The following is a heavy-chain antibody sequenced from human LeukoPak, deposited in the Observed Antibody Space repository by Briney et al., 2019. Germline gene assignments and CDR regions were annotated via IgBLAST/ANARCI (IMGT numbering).Heavy chain of an antibody. CDR1: GYTFTGYY. D-gene: IGHD1-1*01. J-gene: IGHJ6*03. V-gene: IGHV1-2*06. Sequence: ASVKVSCKASGYTFTGYYMHWVRQAPGQGLEWMGRINPNSGGTNYAQKFQGRVTMTRDTSISTAYMELSRLRSDDTAVYYCARIGHRNDRIYYYYYYMDVWGKGTTVTVSS. CDR2: INPNSGGT. CDR3: ARIGHRNDRIYYYYYYMDV.